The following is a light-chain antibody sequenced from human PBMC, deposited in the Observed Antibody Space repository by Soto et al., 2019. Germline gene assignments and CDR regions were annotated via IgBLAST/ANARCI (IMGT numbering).Light chain of an antibody. J-gene: IGKJ1*01. CDR3: QQRSNWRTWT. CDR2: DAS. Sequence: EIVLTQSPATLSLSPGERATLSCRASQSISSYLAWYQQKPGQAPRLLIYDASNRATGIPVRFSGSGSGTDFTLTISSLEPEDFAVYYCQQRSNWRTWTFGQGTKVEIK. V-gene: IGKV3-11*01. CDR1: QSISSY.